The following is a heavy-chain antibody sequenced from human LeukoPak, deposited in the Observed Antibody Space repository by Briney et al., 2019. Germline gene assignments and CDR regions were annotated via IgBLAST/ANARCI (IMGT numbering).Heavy chain of an antibody. D-gene: IGHD3-22*01. CDR1: GYSISSGYY. J-gene: IGHJ4*02. V-gene: IGHV4-38-2*02. CDR3: ARVSSGYYPEGFDY. Sequence: PSETLSLTCTVSGYSISSGYYWGWIRQPPGKGLEWIGSIYHSGSTYYNPSLKSRVTISKDTDKNHFSLKLSSVTAADTAVYYCARVSSGYYPEGFDYWGQGTLVTVSS. CDR2: IYHSGST.